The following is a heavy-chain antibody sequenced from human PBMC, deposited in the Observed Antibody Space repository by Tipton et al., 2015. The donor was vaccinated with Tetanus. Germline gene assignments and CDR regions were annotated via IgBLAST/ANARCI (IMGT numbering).Heavy chain of an antibody. V-gene: IGHV4-61*03. CDR1: GGSLRGGDHY. CDR2: ISDSGST. CDR3: ARGLIDDFLGSRIYFDS. Sequence: TLSLTCTVSGGSLRGGDHYWSWIRQPPGKGLEWLAYISDSGSTNSNYFLKSRITVSRDTSKNHFSLNLASVTAADTAVYFCARGLIDDFLGSRIYFDSWGPGTLVTVSS. J-gene: IGHJ4*02. D-gene: IGHD3-16*01.